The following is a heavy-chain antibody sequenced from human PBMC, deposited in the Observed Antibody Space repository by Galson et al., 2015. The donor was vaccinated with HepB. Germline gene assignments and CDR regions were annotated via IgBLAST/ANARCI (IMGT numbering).Heavy chain of an antibody. CDR1: GFTFSSYG. Sequence: SLRLSCAASGFTFSSYGMHWVRQAPGKGLEWVAVISYDGSNKYYADSVKGRFTISRDNSKNTLYLQMNSLRAEDTAAYYCAKVTPRDYYDSSGYIDYWGQGTLVTVSS. CDR2: ISYDGSNK. CDR3: AKVTPRDYYDSSGYIDY. J-gene: IGHJ4*02. V-gene: IGHV3-30*18. D-gene: IGHD3-22*01.